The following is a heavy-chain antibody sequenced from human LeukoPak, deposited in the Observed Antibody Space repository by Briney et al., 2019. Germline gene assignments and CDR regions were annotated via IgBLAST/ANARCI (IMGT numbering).Heavy chain of an antibody. J-gene: IGHJ4*02. Sequence: SVKVSCKASVGTFSCYAISWVRQAPGQGLELMGGIIPIFGTANYAQKFQGRVTITADKSTSTAYMELSSLRSEDTAVYYCAKDRRIAVAGSGYNYFEYWGQGTLVTVSS. CDR3: AKDRRIAVAGSGYNYFEY. CDR2: IIPIFGTA. V-gene: IGHV1-69*06. CDR1: VGTFSCYA. D-gene: IGHD6-19*01.